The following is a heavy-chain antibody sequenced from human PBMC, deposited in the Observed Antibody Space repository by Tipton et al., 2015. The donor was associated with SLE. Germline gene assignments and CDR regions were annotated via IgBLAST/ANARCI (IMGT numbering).Heavy chain of an antibody. D-gene: IGHD5-24*01. Sequence: TLSLTCTVSGGSISSSSYYWGWIRQPPGKGLEWIRSIYYSGSTYYNPSLKSRVTISVDTSQNQFSLKLSSVTAADTAVYYCVSETPRDGYKFFHWGQGTLVTVSS. CDR2: IYYSGST. J-gene: IGHJ4*02. CDR1: GGSISSSSYY. CDR3: VSETPRDGYKFFH. V-gene: IGHV4-39*07.